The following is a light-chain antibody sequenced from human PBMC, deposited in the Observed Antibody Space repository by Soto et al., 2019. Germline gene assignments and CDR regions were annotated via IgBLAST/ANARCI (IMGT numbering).Light chain of an antibody. CDR1: QTLHNMN. J-gene: IGKJ2*01. CDR2: GSS. Sequence: DIVLTHSPGTLSLSPGERATLSCRASQTLHNMNFSWYRQKPGQAPRLLIYGSSNRATGTPDRFSGSGSGTDITFTISVLEPEDFAVYYCQGYRDSPPAFTFGQGTKLQIK. V-gene: IGKV3-20*01. CDR3: QGYRDSPPAFT.